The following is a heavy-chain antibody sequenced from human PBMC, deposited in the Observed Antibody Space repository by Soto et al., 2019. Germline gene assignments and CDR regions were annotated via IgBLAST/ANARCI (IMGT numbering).Heavy chain of an antibody. CDR1: GYIFIDYY. J-gene: IGHJ6*02. V-gene: IGHV1-2*04. Sequence: RASVKVSCKASGYIFIDYYIHWVRQAPGQGLEWMGWINPDTGDTNYAQKFQGWVTVTRDTSISTAYMEVSRLKSDDTAVYYCARVPYTSSTYFYYGMDVWGRGTTVTSP. CDR3: ARVPYTSSTYFYYGMDV. CDR2: INPDTGDT. D-gene: IGHD6-6*01.